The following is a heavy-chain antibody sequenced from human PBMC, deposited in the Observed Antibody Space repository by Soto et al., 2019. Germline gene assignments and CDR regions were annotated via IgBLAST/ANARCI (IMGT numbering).Heavy chain of an antibody. CDR1: GFNFSAYG. CDR2: ITFSSLYI. D-gene: IGHD3-10*01. Sequence: EVHLVESGGGLVKPGQSLRLSSTASGFNFSAYGMSWVRQAPGKGLEWVSSITFSSLYIYYAESVRGRFVISRDDSKNSLFLQMDSLKTEDTAFYYCARSGDVAVGWFDPWGQGTQVTVSS. V-gene: IGHV3-21*01. CDR3: ARSGDVAVGWFDP. J-gene: IGHJ5*02.